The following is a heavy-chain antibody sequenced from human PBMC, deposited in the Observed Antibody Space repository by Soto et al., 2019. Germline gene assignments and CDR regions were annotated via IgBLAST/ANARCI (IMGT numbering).Heavy chain of an antibody. D-gene: IGHD5-12*01. CDR3: ARDLGGWLDY. J-gene: IGHJ4*02. CDR2: MNPNSGNT. V-gene: IGHV1-8*01. CDR1: GDTFTNYD. Sequence: ASVKVSCKASGDTFTNYDIKWVRQATGQGLEWMGWMNPNSGNTGYAQKFQGRVTMTRNTSISTAYMELSSLRSEDTAVYYCARDLGGWLDYWGQGTLVTVSS.